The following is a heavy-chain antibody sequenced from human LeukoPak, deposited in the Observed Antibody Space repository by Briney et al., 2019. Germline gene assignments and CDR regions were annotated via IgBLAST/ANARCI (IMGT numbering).Heavy chain of an antibody. CDR2: ITNTDGRT. V-gene: IGHV3-23*01. CDR1: GFTFSSYA. D-gene: IGHD3-10*01. CDR3: AKSGSVSASYYDC. J-gene: IGHJ4*02. Sequence: GGSLRLSCVASGFTFSSYAVSWVRQRPGMGLERVSHITNTDGRTYYADSVKGRFTISRDNSKNTLYLQMNSLRAEDTAVYYCAKSGSVSASYYDCWGQGAQVTVSS.